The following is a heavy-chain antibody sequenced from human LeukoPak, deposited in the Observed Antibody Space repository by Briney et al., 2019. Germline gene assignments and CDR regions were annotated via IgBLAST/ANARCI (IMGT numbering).Heavy chain of an antibody. V-gene: IGHV1-18*01. D-gene: IGHD3-9*01. CDR2: ISPYNGNT. CDR1: GYTFTSYG. J-gene: IGHJ5*02. CDR3: ARDQLRYFDWLLRYNWFDP. Sequence: ASVKVSCKASGYTFTSYGISGVRQAPGQGLAWMGWISPYNGNTNYAQKLQGRVTMTTDTSTSTAYMELRSLRSDDTAVYYCARDQLRYFDWLLRYNWFDPWGQGTLVTVSS.